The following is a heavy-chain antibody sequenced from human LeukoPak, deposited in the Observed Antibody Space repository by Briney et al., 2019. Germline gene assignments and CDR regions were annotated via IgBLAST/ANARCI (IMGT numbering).Heavy chain of an antibody. CDR3: AREGCTNGVCYIAWFDP. Sequence: SQTLSLTCTVSGGCISSGSYYWSWIRQPAGKGLEWIGRIYTSGSTNYNPSLKSRVTISVDTSKDQFSLKLSSVTAADTAVYYCAREGCTNGVCYIAWFDPWGQGTLVTVSS. J-gene: IGHJ5*02. D-gene: IGHD2-8*01. CDR2: IYTSGST. CDR1: GGCISSGSYY. V-gene: IGHV4-61*02.